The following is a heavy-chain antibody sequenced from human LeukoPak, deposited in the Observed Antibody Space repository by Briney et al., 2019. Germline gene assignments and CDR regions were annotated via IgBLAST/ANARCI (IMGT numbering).Heavy chain of an antibody. Sequence: ASETLSLTCTVSGYSISSGYYWGWIRQPPGKGLEWIGSIYHSGSTYYNPSLKSRVTISVDTSKNQFSLKLSSVTAADTAVYYCARDFHRRLYDSSAYHPYWGQGTLVTVSS. D-gene: IGHD3-22*01. CDR1: GYSISSGYY. J-gene: IGHJ4*02. CDR2: IYHSGST. V-gene: IGHV4-38-2*02. CDR3: ARDFHRRLYDSSAYHPY.